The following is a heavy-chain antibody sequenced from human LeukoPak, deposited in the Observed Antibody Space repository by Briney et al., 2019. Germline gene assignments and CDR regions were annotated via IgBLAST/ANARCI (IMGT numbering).Heavy chain of an antibody. CDR3: AKGSIVATTNFDY. J-gene: IGHJ4*02. D-gene: IGHD5-12*01. CDR1: GFTFSTYA. V-gene: IGHV3-23*01. CDR2: FSGRNSNT. Sequence: GGSLSLSCAASGFTFSTYAMSWVRQAPGKGLEWVSTFSGRNSNTYYSDSVKGRFTISRDNSKNTLYLQMNSLRAEDTAVYSCAKGSIVATTNFDYWGQGTLVTVSS.